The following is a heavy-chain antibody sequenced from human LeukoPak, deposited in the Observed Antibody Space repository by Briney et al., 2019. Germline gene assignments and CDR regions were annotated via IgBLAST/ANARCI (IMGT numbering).Heavy chain of an antibody. Sequence: ASVKLSCKASGYTFTNYGISWVRQAPGQGLEWMGWISVYTGNTYYAQKFQARVTMTTDASTSTAYMELRSLRSDDTAVYYCAKDRGWQYADYDTVAVEHWGQGTLVTVSS. CDR2: ISVYTGNT. D-gene: IGHD4-17*01. J-gene: IGHJ4*02. V-gene: IGHV1-18*01. CDR3: AKDRGWQYADYDTVAVEH. CDR1: GYTFTNYG.